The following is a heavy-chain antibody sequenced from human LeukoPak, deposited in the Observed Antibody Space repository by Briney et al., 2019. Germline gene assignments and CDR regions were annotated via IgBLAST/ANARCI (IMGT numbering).Heavy chain of an antibody. CDR2: INPSGGST. CDR1: GYTFTSYY. CDR3: ARERGIVGATKRFWFDP. V-gene: IGHV1-46*01. Sequence: ASVKVSCKASGYTFTSYYMHWVRQVPGQGLEWMGIINPSGGSTGYAQKFQGRVTMTRDTSTSTVYMELSSLRSEDTAVYYCARERGIVGATKRFWFDPWGQGTLVTVSS. J-gene: IGHJ5*02. D-gene: IGHD1-26*01.